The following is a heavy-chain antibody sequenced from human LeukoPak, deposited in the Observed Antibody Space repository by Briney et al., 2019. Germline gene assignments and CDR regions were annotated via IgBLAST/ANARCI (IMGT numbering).Heavy chain of an antibody. D-gene: IGHD1-26*01. Sequence: GGSLTLFCAASGFTLSSYRMQWLRQARGRGLEWATHYSRSSSNIFYADSVKGRFTISRDNAKNSLYLQMNSLRAEDTAVYYCAREGLIVGATTSLNYYYYYYMDVWGKGTTVTVSS. CDR1: GFTLSSYR. CDR2: YSRSSSNI. J-gene: IGHJ6*03. CDR3: AREGLIVGATTSLNYYYYYYMDV. V-gene: IGHV3-48*01.